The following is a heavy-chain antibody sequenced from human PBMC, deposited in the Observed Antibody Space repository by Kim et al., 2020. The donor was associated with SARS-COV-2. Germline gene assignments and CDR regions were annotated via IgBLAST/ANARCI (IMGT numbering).Heavy chain of an antibody. CDR2: INSDGSST. D-gene: IGHD3-9*01. V-gene: IGHV3-74*01. CDR1: GFTFSSYW. Sequence: GGSLRLSCAASGFTFSSYWMHWVRQAPGKGLVWVSRINSDGSSTSYADSVKGRFTISRANAKNTLYLQMNSLRSEDTDVYYCARVEVRYFDWLLARWGMDVLGQGTTVTVSS. CDR3: ARVEVRYFDWLLARWGMDV. J-gene: IGHJ6*02.